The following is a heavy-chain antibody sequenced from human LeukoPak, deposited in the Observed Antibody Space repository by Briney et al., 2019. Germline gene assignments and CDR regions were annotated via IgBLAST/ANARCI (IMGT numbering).Heavy chain of an antibody. V-gene: IGHV4-34*01. J-gene: IGHJ6*04. CDR3: ARGERCSGGSCYYGMDV. CDR2: INHSGST. CDR1: GGSLSCYY. Sequence: PSETLSLTCAVYGGSLSCYYWSWIRQPTGKGLEWIGEINHSGSTNYNPSLKSRGTISVDTSKNQLSLKLSSVTAADTAVYYCARGERCSGGSCYYGMDVWGKGTTVTVSS. D-gene: IGHD2-15*01.